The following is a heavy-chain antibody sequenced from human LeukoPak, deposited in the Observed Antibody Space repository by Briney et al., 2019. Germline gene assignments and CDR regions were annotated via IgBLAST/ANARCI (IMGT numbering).Heavy chain of an antibody. D-gene: IGHD6-13*01. CDR2: INHSGST. Sequence: PSETLSLTCAVYGGSFSRYYWSWTRQPPGKGLEYIGEINHSGSTNYNPSLKSRFTISVDTSKNQFSLKLSSVTAADTAVYYCARGRTAAAGTWFDPWGQGTLVTVSS. CDR3: ARGRTAAAGTWFDP. V-gene: IGHV4-34*01. J-gene: IGHJ5*02. CDR1: GGSFSRYY.